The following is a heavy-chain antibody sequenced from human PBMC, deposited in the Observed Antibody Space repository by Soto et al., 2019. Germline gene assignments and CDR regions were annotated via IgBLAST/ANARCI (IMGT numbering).Heavy chain of an antibody. CDR3: VRTSYGLGYCSGGTCYFDY. CDR1: GFTFSSSA. V-gene: IGHV3-23*01. Sequence: EVHLLESGGGLVQPGGSLRLSCAASGFTFSSSAMSWVRQAPGKGLEWVSTLSSSGALTYYADSVKGRFTISRDNSKNTLYLQMSSLRAEDTALYSCVRTSYGLGYCSGGTCYFDYWGQGTLVTVSS. J-gene: IGHJ4*02. D-gene: IGHD2-15*01. CDR2: LSSSGALT.